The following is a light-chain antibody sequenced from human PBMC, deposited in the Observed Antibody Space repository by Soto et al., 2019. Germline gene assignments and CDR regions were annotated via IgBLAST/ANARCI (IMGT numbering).Light chain of an antibody. Sequence: EIVMTQSPATLSVSPGERATLSCRASQSVRSNLGWYQQKPGQAPRLLIYGASTRATGVPARFSGSGSGTEFTLTISSLQSEDFAVYYCQQYNILPPACTFGQGTRLEIK. CDR3: QQYNILPPACT. J-gene: IGKJ2*02. CDR2: GAS. V-gene: IGKV3-15*01. CDR1: QSVRSN.